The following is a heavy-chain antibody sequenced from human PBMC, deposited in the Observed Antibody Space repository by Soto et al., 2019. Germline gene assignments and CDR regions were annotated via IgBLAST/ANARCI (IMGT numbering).Heavy chain of an antibody. V-gene: IGHV1-18*01. CDR1: GYTFTSYG. D-gene: IGHD2-15*01. CDR2: ISAYNGNT. J-gene: IGHJ6*03. Sequence: GASVKVSCKASGYTFTSYGISWVRQAPGQGLEWMGWISAYNGNTNYAQKLQGRVTMTTDTSTSTAYMELRSLRSDDTAVYYCARDVVVVAATRDYYYYYMDVWGKGTTVTVSS. CDR3: ARDVVVVAATRDYYYYYMDV.